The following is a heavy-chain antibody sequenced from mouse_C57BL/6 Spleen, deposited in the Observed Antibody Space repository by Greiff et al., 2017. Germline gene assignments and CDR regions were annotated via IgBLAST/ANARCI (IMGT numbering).Heavy chain of an antibody. CDR2: IDPENGDT. Sequence: VHVKQSGAELVRPGASVKLSCTASGFNIKDDYMHWVKQRPEQGLEWIGWIDPENGDTEYASKFQGKATITADTSSNTAYLQLSSLTSEDTAVYYCTFTTVVAHYFDYWGQGTTLTVSS. J-gene: IGHJ2*01. V-gene: IGHV14-4*01. CDR3: TFTTVVAHYFDY. CDR1: GFNIKDDY. D-gene: IGHD1-1*01.